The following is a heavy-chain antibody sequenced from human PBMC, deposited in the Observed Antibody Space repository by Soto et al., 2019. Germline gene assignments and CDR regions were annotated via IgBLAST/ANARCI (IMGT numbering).Heavy chain of an antibody. V-gene: IGHV3-74*01. CDR3: ARGGYCGGGTCYQPKNFDF. CDR2: INSDGSST. CDR1: GFIFSTYW. Sequence: GGSLRLSCAASGFIFSTYWMHWVRQAPGKGLVWVSRINSDGSSTNYADSVKGRFTISRDNAKNTQYLQMNSLRAEDTAVYYWARGGYCGGGTCYQPKNFDFWGQGTLVTVSS. D-gene: IGHD2-15*01. J-gene: IGHJ4*02.